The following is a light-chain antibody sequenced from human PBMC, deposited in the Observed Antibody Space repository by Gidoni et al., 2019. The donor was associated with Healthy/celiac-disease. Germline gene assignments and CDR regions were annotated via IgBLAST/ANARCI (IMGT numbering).Light chain of an antibody. CDR2: GAS. J-gene: IGKJ1*01. V-gene: IGKV3-15*01. CDR1: QSVSRD. CDR3: QQYNNWPQT. Sequence: ERVMTQFPATLSGSAGERATLSCRASQSVSRDIAWYQQKPGQAPRLLIYGASTRAAGIPARFSGSGSGTEFTLTISSLQSEDFAVYYCQQYNNWPQTFGQGTKVEIK.